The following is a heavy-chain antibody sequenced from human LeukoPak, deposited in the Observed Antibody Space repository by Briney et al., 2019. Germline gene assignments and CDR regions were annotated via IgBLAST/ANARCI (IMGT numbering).Heavy chain of an antibody. D-gene: IGHD3-10*01. CDR3: ASRTSSGTLGYYGMDV. CDR1: GGTFSSYA. V-gene: IGHV1-69*04. CDR2: IIPILGIA. Sequence: SVKVSCKASGGTFSSYAISWVRQAPGQGLEWMGRIIPILGIANYAQKFQGRVTITADKSTSTAYMELSSLRSEDTAVYYCASRTSSGTLGYYGMDVWGQGTTVTVSS. J-gene: IGHJ6*02.